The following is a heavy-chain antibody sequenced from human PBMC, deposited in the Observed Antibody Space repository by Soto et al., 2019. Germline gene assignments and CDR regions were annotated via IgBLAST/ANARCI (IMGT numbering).Heavy chain of an antibody. V-gene: IGHV4-59*06. D-gene: IGHD6-13*01. CDR1: GGSISSYY. CDR3: ARGLYSSSFFDY. CDR2: IYYSGST. J-gene: IGHJ4*02. Sequence: SETLSLTCTFSGGSISSYYWILIRQHPGKGLEWIGYIYYSGSTYYNPSLKSRVTISVDTSKNQFSLKLSSVTAADTAVYYCARGLYSSSFFDYWGQGTLVIVSS.